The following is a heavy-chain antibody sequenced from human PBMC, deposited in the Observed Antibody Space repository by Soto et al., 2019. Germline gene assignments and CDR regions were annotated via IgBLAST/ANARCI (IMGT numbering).Heavy chain of an antibody. CDR2: ISYDGSNK. J-gene: IGHJ6*02. CDR1: GFTFSSYG. D-gene: IGHD1-26*01. CDR3: AKDRHSGSYYYYYYYGMDV. Sequence: GSLRLSCAASGFTFSSYGMHWVRQAPGKGLEWVAVISYDGSNKYYADSVKSRFTISRDNSKNTLYLQMNNLRAEDTAVYYCAKDRHSGSYYYYYYYGMDVWGQGTTVTVSS. V-gene: IGHV3-30*18.